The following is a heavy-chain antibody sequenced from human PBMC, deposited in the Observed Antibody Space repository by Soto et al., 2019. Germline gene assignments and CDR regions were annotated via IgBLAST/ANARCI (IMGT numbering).Heavy chain of an antibody. D-gene: IGHD3-22*01. CDR1: GFTFSSFG. CDR2: ISHDGINK. J-gene: IGHJ4*02. CDR3: VRDREYYYDSSGYYNFDY. Sequence: GGSLRLSCAASGFTFSSFGMHWVRQAPGKGLEWVAVISHDGINKYYAESVKGRYTISRDNSKNTLDEQMNSLRDDDTALYYCVRDREYYYDSSGYYNFDYWGQGTLVTVSS. V-gene: IGHV3-30*19.